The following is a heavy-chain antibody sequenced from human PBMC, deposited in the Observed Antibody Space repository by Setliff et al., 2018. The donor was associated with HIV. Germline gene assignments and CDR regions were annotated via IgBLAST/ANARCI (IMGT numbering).Heavy chain of an antibody. CDR1: GFTFGDYA. Sequence: GGSLRLSCAASGFTFGDYAMYWVRQAPGKALEWVSLINWNGGRTFYSDSVKGRFTISRDNSENFLYLQMHSLRLDDTAIYYCAKTTGSVLGTYYFDSWGQGTRVTVSS. CDR3: AKTTGSVLGTYYFDS. D-gene: IGHD3-16*01. J-gene: IGHJ4*02. CDR2: INWNGGRT. V-gene: IGHV3-43D*03.